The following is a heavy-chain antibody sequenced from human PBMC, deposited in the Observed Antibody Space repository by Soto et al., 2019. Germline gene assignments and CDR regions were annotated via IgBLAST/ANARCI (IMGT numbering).Heavy chain of an antibody. V-gene: IGHV1-2*02. CDR1: GYSFTGYY. Sequence: QVQLAQSEAEVKKPGASVKVSCQASGYSFTGYYIHWVRQAPGQGLQWMGWINPKNGGTRFEQRFQDRVSMTRDTTPNTTYMELSRLTSDDTAVYYCARGGGQTYYYYPLDAWGQGTTVTVSS. CDR3: ARGGGQTYYYYPLDA. D-gene: IGHD3-16*01. J-gene: IGHJ6*02. CDR2: INPKNGGT.